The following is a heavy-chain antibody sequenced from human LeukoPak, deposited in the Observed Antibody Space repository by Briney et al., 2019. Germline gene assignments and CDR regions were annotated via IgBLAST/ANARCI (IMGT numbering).Heavy chain of an antibody. CDR3: ARSRPVGAHFDY. J-gene: IGHJ4*02. V-gene: IGHV3-30*04. D-gene: IGHD2-15*01. Sequence: PGRSLRLSCAASGFTFSSYAMHWVRQAPGKGLEWVAVISHDGSNKYYADSVKGRFTISRDNSKNTLYLQMNSLRAEDTAVYYCARSRPVGAHFDYWGQGTLVTVSS. CDR1: GFTFSSYA. CDR2: ISHDGSNK.